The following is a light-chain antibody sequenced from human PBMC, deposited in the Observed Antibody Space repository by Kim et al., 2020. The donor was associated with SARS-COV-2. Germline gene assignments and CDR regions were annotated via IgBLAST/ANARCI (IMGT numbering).Light chain of an antibody. J-gene: IGKJ2*01. V-gene: IGKV1-5*03. CDR3: QQYKSGYT. CDR1: QRISSW. Sequence: GAVGDRVTIDCRASQRISSWLAWYQQKPGKAPKVLVSKASTLESGVSSRFSGSGSGTEFTLTIGSLQPDDFATYYCQQYKSGYTFGQGTKLEI. CDR2: KAS.